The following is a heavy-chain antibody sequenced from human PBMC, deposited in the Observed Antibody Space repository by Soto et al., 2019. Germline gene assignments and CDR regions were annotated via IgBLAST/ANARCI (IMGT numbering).Heavy chain of an antibody. J-gene: IGHJ4*02. CDR3: ARDKYERSGYFDY. V-gene: IGHV1-18*04. CDR1: AYTFINYG. CDR2: ISGYNGNT. D-gene: IGHD3-22*01. Sequence: GXSVKVSCKPSAYTFINYGISWVRQAPGQGLEWMGWISGYNGNTNYAQKVQGRVTMTTDPSTRTAYMELRSLRSDDTAVYYCARDKYERSGYFDYWGQGTRVTVSS.